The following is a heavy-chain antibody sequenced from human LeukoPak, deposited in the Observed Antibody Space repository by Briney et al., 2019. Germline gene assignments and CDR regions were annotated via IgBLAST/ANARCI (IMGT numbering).Heavy chain of an antibody. CDR3: AKQSAGVTTGYFDY. CDR1: GFTFSAYA. V-gene: IGHV3-23*01. CDR2: ISDSAGST. D-gene: IGHD1-26*01. J-gene: IGHJ4*02. Sequence: GGSLRLSCAASGFTFSAYAMSWVRQAPGKGLGWVSSISDSAGSTYYAASVTGRFTISRDSSRTTLYLQVNSLRAEDTAVYYCAKQSAGVTTGYFDYWGQGTLVTVSS.